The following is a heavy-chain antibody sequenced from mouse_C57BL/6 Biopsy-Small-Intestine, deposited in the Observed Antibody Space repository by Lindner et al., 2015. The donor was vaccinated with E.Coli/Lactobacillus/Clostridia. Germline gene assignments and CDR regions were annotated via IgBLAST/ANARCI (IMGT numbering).Heavy chain of an antibody. CDR2: IYPGDGDT. V-gene: IGHV1-82*01. CDR3: ARRPLITTVVATGYFDV. J-gene: IGHJ1*03. D-gene: IGHD1-1*01. CDR1: GYAFSSSW. Sequence: VQLQESGPELVKPGASVKISCKASGYAFSSSWMNWVKQRPGKGLEWIGRIYPGDGDTNYNGKFKGKATLTADKSSSTAYMQLSSLTSEDSAVYFCARRPLITTVVATGYFDVWGTGTTVTVSS.